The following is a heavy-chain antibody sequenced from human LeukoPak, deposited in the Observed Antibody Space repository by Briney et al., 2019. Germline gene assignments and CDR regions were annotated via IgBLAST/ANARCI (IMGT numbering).Heavy chain of an antibody. Sequence: GGSLRLSCAASGFTFDDYAMNGVGKAQGKGRGGVSGIGGNSGSIGYADSVKGRFTISRDNAKNSLYLQMDSLRAEDTALYYCAKDVMITFGGVIAITPAAFDIWGQGTMVTVSS. J-gene: IGHJ3*02. D-gene: IGHD3-16*02. CDR3: AKDVMITFGGVIAITPAAFDI. V-gene: IGHV3-9*01. CDR1: GFTFDDYA. CDR2: IGGNSGSI.